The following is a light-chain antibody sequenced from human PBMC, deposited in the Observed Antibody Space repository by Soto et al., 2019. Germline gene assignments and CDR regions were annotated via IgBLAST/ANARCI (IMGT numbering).Light chain of an antibody. CDR1: QSVSSTY. J-gene: IGKJ5*01. CDR2: GAS. V-gene: IGKV3-20*01. Sequence: EIVLTQSPGTLSLSPGERATLSCRASQSVSSTYLAWYQQKPGQAPRLLIYGASSRATGIPDRFSGSGSGTDFPLTIRRLEPEDFAVYYCQRFGTSPITFGQGTRLEIK. CDR3: QRFGTSPIT.